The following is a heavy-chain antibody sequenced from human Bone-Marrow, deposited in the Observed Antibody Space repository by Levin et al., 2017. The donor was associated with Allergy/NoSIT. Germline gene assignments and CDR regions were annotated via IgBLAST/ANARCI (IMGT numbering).Heavy chain of an antibody. V-gene: IGHV3-33*01. CDR3: ARDPLWFGELSMFSYYYGMDV. Sequence: GESLKISCAASGFTFSSYGMHWVRQAPGKGLEWVAVIWYDGSNKYYADSVKGRFTISRDNSKNTLYLQMNSLRAEDTAVYYCARDPLWFGELSMFSYYYGMDVWGQGTTVTVSS. D-gene: IGHD3-10*01. CDR1: GFTFSSYG. CDR2: IWYDGSNK. J-gene: IGHJ6*02.